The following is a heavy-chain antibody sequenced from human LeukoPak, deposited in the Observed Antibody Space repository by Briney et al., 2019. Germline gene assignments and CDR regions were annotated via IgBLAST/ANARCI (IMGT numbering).Heavy chain of an antibody. CDR1: GFTFSTFA. CDR2: ISGSGGGT. V-gene: IGHV3-23*01. J-gene: IGHJ5*02. D-gene: IGHD5-12*01. CDR3: AKAFSAYENWPPNWFDP. Sequence: TGGSLRLSCAASGFTFSTFAMSWVRQAPGKGLEWVSAISGSGGGTYYADPVKGRLTISRDNSKNTLYLQMSSLRAEDTAVYYCAKAFSAYENWPPNWFDPWGQGTLVTVSS.